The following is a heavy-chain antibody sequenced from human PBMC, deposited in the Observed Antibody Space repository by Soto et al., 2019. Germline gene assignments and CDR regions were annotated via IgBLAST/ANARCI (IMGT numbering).Heavy chain of an antibody. CDR2: ISYSGNT. V-gene: IGHV4-39*02. CDR1: GGSISSSSYY. D-gene: IGHD3-10*01. J-gene: IGHJ5*02. Sequence: QLQLQESGPGLVKPAETLSLTCTVSGGSISSSSYYWAWIRQPPGKGLEWIGSISYSGNTYYNPSLKSHVSIPVDTSKNHFPLKLSSGAAADTAVYYCAGHIWFGELWWFDPWGQGTLVTVSS. CDR3: AGHIWFGELWWFDP.